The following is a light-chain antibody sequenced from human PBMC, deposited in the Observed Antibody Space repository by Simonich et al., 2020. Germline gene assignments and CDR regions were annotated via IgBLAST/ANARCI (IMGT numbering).Light chain of an antibody. CDR1: SSDVVGYNY. J-gene: IGLJ3*02. CDR3: SSYTSSSTLV. CDR2: DVM. V-gene: IGLV2-14*01. Sequence: QSALTKPASVSGSPGQSITISCTGTSSDVVGYNYVSWYQQHPSKAPKLMIYDVMKRPSWVSNRFSGSKSGNTASLTISGLQAEDEADYYCSSYTSSSTLVFGGGTKLTVL.